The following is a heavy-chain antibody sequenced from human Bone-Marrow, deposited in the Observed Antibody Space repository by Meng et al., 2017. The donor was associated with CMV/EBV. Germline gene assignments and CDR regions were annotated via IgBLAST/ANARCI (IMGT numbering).Heavy chain of an antibody. J-gene: IGHJ5*02. CDR2: IIPILGIA. V-gene: IGHV1-69*04. CDR1: GGTFSSYT. D-gene: IGHD6-13*01. CDR3: ARDAGTEWYWFDP. Sequence: SVKVSCKASGGTFSSYTISWVRQAPGQGLEWMGRIIPILGIANYAQKFQGRVTITADKSTSTAYMELSSLRSEDTAVYYCARDAGTEWYWFDPWGQGTLVTFSS.